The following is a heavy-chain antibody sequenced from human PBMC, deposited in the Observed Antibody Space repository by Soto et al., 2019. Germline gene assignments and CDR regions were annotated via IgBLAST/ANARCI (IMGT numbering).Heavy chain of an antibody. J-gene: IGHJ5*02. CDR2: ISGSGFKK. CDR1: GLIFENFG. Sequence: SGGSLRLSCAASGLIFENFGMSWVRQAPGKGPEWISSISGSGFKKYYADSVKGRFTISRDNSKSTVYLELNNLSAEDTAVYHCAKNQGVELVPLATVDWFDPWGQGSVVTVSS. V-gene: IGHV3-23*01. D-gene: IGHD1-26*01. CDR3: AKNQGVELVPLATVDWFDP.